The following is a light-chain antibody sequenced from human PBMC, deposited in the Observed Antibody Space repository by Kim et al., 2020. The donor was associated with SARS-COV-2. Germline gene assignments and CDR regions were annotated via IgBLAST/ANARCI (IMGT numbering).Light chain of an antibody. V-gene: IGLV3-1*01. CDR2: HDN. CDR3: QAWDTTTAI. CDR1: KLGERN. Sequence: SYELTQPPSVTVSPGQTANITCSGDKLGERNVSWYQQKSGQSPVMVIHHDNKRPSGIPERISGSNSGNTATLTISGTQASDEADFYFQAWDTTTAIFAGG. J-gene: IGLJ2*01.